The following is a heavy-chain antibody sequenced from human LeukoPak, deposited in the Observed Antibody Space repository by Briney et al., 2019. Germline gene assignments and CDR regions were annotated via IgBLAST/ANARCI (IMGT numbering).Heavy chain of an antibody. CDR2: IYSAGRT. CDR3: ARDSGYTGSDAFDI. V-gene: IGHV3-66*02. Sequence: PWGSLRLSCAASGFTVSSNYMSWVRQAPGKGLEWVSVIYSAGRTYYADPVKGRFTISRDNSKNTLYLQMDSLRTEDTAVYYCARDSGYTGSDAFDIWGQGTMVTVSS. J-gene: IGHJ3*02. CDR1: GFTVSSNY. D-gene: IGHD5-12*01.